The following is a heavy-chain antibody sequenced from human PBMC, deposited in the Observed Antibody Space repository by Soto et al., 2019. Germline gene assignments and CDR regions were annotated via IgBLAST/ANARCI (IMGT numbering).Heavy chain of an antibody. Sequence: QVQLVQSGAEVKKPGSSVKVSCKASGGTFSSYAISWVRQAPGQGLEWMGGIIPIFGTANYAQKFQGRVTITADESTSTAYMELSSLRSEDTAVYYCAREEGRIAVAGAYYYYYGMDVWGQGTTVTVSS. CDR3: AREEGRIAVAGAYYYYYGMDV. CDR2: IIPIFGTA. D-gene: IGHD6-19*01. J-gene: IGHJ6*02. CDR1: GGTFSSYA. V-gene: IGHV1-69*12.